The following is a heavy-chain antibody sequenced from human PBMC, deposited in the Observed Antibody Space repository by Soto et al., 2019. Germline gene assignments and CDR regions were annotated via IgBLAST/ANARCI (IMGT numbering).Heavy chain of an antibody. Sequence: SETLSLTCAVYGGSFSGYYWSWIRQPPGKGLEWIGEINHSGSTNYNPSLKSRVTISVDTSKNQFSLKLSSVAAADTAVYYCARGFKQTGSNHYYGMDVWGQGTTVTVSS. V-gene: IGHV4-34*01. J-gene: IGHJ6*02. CDR1: GGSFSGYY. CDR3: ARGFKQTGSNHYYGMDV. CDR2: INHSGST. D-gene: IGHD6-25*01.